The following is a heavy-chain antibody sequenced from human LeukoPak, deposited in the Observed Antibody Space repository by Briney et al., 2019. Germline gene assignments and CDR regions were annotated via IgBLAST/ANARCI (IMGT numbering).Heavy chain of an antibody. D-gene: IGHD6-13*01. CDR1: GCTFTSSD. J-gene: IGHJ3*02. CDR3: AVAAANTRLGDALDI. CDR2: MNPNSGNT. Sequence: ASVKVSCKASGCTFTSSDINWVRQATGQGLEWMGWMNPNSGNTGYAKKFQGRVTITRNTSISTAYMDLSSLRSEDTAVYYCAVAAANTRLGDALDIWGKGTMVTVSS. V-gene: IGHV1-8*03.